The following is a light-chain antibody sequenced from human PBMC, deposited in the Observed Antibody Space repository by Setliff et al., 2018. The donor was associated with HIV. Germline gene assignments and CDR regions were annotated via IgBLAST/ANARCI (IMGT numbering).Light chain of an antibody. Sequence: QSALTQPASVSGSPGQSITISCTGTSSDIGGYNYVSWYQQHPGKAPKLMIYDVHKRPSGVSNRFSGSKSGNTASLTISGLQAEDEADYYCNSYRSGGTFYVFGTGTKVTVL. CDR3: NSYRSGGTFYV. CDR1: SSDIGGYNY. CDR2: DVH. V-gene: IGLV2-14*03. J-gene: IGLJ1*01.